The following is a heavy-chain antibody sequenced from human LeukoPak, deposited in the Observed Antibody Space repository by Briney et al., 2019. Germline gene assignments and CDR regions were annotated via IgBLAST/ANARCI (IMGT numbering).Heavy chain of an antibody. CDR2: IFSGGTT. J-gene: IGHJ4*02. D-gene: IGHD5-18*01. Sequence: GGSLRLSCAASAFTVSSNYMTWVRQAPGKGLERVSVIFSGGTTYYADSVKGRFTISRDNAENPLYLQMNSLRAEDTAVYYCGINRYGYGRRLGYRGQGTLVTVSS. CDR3: GINRYGYGRRLGY. V-gene: IGHV3-66*01. CDR1: AFTVSSNY.